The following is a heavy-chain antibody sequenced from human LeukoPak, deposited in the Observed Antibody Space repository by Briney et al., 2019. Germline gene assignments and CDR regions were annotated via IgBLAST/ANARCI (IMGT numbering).Heavy chain of an antibody. V-gene: IGHV1-46*01. J-gene: IGHJ6*02. Sequence: ASVKVSCKASGYTFTSYDINWVRQATGQGLEWMGIINPSGGSTSYAQKFQGRVTMTRDTSTSTVYMELSGLRSEDTAVYYCARDRYDILTGSNYYYGMDVWGQGTTVTVSS. CDR2: INPSGGST. CDR3: ARDRYDILTGSNYYYGMDV. CDR1: GYTFTSYD. D-gene: IGHD3-9*01.